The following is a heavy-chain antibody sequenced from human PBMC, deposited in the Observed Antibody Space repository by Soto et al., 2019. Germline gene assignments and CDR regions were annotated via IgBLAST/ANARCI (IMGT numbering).Heavy chain of an antibody. CDR3: ARGKEYYYDSSGYKSFLDY. CDR1: GGSFIGYY. CDR2: INHSGST. D-gene: IGHD3-22*01. J-gene: IGHJ4*02. Sequence: SSETLSLTCTVYGGSFIGYYWSWIRQPPGKGMEWIGEINHSGSTNYNPSLKIRVTISVDTAKNQFSLKLSSVSAADTAVYYCARGKEYYYDSSGYKSFLDYWGQGTLVTVSS. V-gene: IGHV4-34*01.